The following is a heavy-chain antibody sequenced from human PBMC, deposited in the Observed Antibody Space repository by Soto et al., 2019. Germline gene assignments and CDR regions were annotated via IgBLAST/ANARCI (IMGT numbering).Heavy chain of an antibody. J-gene: IGHJ6*02. CDR3: AKDGDREIFGVVIMGYYGMDV. D-gene: IGHD3-3*01. CDR1: GFTFSSYG. CDR2: ISYDGSNK. Sequence: PGGSLRLSCAASGFTFSSYGMHWVRQAPGKGLEWVAVISYDGSNKYYADSVKGRFTISRDNSKNTLYLQMNSLRAEDTAVYYCAKDGDREIFGVVIMGYYGMDVWGQGTTVTVSS. V-gene: IGHV3-30*18.